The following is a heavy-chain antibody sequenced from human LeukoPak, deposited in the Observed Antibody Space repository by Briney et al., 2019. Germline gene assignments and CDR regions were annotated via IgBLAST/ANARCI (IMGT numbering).Heavy chain of an antibody. J-gene: IGHJ4*02. CDR2: IYHSGST. D-gene: IGHD2-2*01. CDR1: GYSISSGYY. V-gene: IGHV4-38-2*02. Sequence: SETLSLTCAVSGYSISSGYYWGWIRQPPGRGLEWIGSIYHSGSTYYNPSLMSRVTISVDTSKNQFSLKLSSVTAADTAVYYCARDPGVVVVPAAPRGSSEVSDYWGQGTLVTVSS. CDR3: ARDPGVVVVPAAPRGSSEVSDY.